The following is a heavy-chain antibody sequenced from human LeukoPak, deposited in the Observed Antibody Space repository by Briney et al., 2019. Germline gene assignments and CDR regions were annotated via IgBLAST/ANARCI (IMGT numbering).Heavy chain of an antibody. CDR1: GGSISSPGYY. V-gene: IGHV4-39*01. Sequence: SETLSLTCTVSGGSISSPGYYWGWIRQPPGKGLEWIGSIYYNGNTYHNPSLKSRVTMSVDTSRNQLSLKLSSVTAADAAVYYCARDTHLGYWGQGTLVTVSS. CDR2: IYYNGNT. J-gene: IGHJ4*02. D-gene: IGHD5-18*01. CDR3: ARDTHLGY.